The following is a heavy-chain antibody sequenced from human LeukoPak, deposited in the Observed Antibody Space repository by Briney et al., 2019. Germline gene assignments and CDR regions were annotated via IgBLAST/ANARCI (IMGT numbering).Heavy chain of an antibody. Sequence: PGGSLRLSCAVSGISFSSYAMSWVRQAPGKGLEWVSGISGSGGSTYYADSVKGRFTISRDSSKNTLYLQMDSLRAEDTAVYYCAKDRKWLVREADSWGQGTPVTVSS. V-gene: IGHV3-23*01. CDR2: ISGSGGST. CDR3: AKDRKWLVREADS. J-gene: IGHJ4*02. CDR1: GISFSSYA. D-gene: IGHD6-19*01.